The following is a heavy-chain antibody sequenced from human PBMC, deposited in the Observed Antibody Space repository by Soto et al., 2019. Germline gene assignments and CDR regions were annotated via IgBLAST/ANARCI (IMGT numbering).Heavy chain of an antibody. CDR2: IGNRGTGI. CDR3: ARDLRAVGMVSRFDP. V-gene: IGHV3-11*01. CDR1: GFTFGDYY. D-gene: IGHD3-10*01. J-gene: IGHJ5*02. Sequence: QVQLVESGGGLVKPGGSLRLSCEDSGFTFGDYYMTWIRQAPGKGLEWVSFIGNRGTGIYYADSVKGRFTIFRDNAKNSLSLQMNSLRAEDTAMYYCARDLRAVGMVSRFDPWGQGTLVTVSS.